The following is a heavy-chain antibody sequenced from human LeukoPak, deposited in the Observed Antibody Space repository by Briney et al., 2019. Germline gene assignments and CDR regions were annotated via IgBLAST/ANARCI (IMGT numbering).Heavy chain of an antibody. Sequence: SETLSLTCTVSGGSISSGGYYWSWIRQPPGKGLEWIGEIYHSGSTNYNPSLKSRVTISVDKSKNQFSLKLSSVTAADTAVYYCARFNGDYVFDYFDYWGQGTLVTVSS. V-gene: IGHV4-61*05. CDR2: IYHSGST. CDR3: ARFNGDYVFDYFDY. D-gene: IGHD4-17*01. J-gene: IGHJ4*02. CDR1: GGSISSGGYY.